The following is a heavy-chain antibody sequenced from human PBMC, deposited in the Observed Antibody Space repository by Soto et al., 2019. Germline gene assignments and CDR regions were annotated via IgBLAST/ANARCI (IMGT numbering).Heavy chain of an antibody. J-gene: IGHJ4*02. CDR2: ISYDRSSK. CDR3: AKDRVTYGVGANDLDH. V-gene: IGHV3-30*18. CDR1: GFTFSIYG. D-gene: IGHD1-26*01. Sequence: PGGSLRLSCAASGFTFSIYGMNWVRQAPGKGLKCVAVISYDRSSKYYADSVKGRFTVSRDNSKNIVYLQMDSLRPEDTAVYYCAKDRVTYGVGANDLDHWGQGTLVTVSS.